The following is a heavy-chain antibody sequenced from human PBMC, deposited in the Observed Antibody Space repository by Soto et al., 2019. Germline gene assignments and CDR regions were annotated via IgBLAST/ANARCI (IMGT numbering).Heavy chain of an antibody. CDR2: ISWNSGSI. CDR3: AKEAGCSGGRCYVSPSRSLDY. D-gene: IGHD2-15*01. J-gene: IGHJ4*02. V-gene: IGHV3-9*01. Sequence: EVQLVESGGGLVQPGRSLRLSCAASGFTFDDYAMHWVRQAPGKGLEWVSGISWNSGSIGYADSVKGRFTISRDNAKNSLYMQMNSLRVEDTALYYCAKEAGCSGGRCYVSPSRSLDYWGQGTLVTVSS. CDR1: GFTFDDYA.